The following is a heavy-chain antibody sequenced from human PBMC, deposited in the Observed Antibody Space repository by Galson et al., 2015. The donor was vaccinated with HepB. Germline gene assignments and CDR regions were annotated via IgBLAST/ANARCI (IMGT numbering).Heavy chain of an antibody. CDR3: ARDIVVVPAASGPDIYYYYYYMDV. V-gene: IGHV6-1*01. Sequence: CAISGDSVSSNSAAWNWVRQSPSRGLEWLGRTYYRSKWYNDYAVSVKSRITINPDTSKNQFSLQLNSVTPEDTAVYYCARDIVVVPAASGPDIYYYYYYMDVWGKGTTVTVSS. D-gene: IGHD2-2*01. CDR2: TYYRSKWYN. CDR1: GDSVSSNSAA. J-gene: IGHJ6*03.